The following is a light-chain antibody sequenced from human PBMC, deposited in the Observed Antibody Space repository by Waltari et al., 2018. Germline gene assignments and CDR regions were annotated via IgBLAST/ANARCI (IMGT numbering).Light chain of an antibody. CDR3: QQANTFPFT. CDR2: AAS. Sequence: DIQMTQSPSSVSASVGDRVTITCRASQGLGRWLAWYQQKPGKAPKFLIYAASSLQSGVPSRFSGTGSGTDFTLTINSLQPEDFATYYCQQANTFPFTFGQGTRLEIK. V-gene: IGKV1-12*01. CDR1: QGLGRW. J-gene: IGKJ5*01.